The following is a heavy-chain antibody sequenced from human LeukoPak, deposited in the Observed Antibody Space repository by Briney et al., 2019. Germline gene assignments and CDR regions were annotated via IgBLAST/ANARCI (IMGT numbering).Heavy chain of an antibody. Sequence: QPVRSLRLSCAAARFTFSSYGMQSVRQGPGKGPEGVTDISFAGSNKYYADSVKGRFTISRDNSKNTLYLQMNSLRAEDTAVYYCAATPDYFNYWGQGTLVTVSS. CDR3: AATPDYFNY. V-gene: IGHV3-30*03. CDR2: ISFAGSNK. D-gene: IGHD5-12*01. CDR1: RFTFSSYG. J-gene: IGHJ4*02.